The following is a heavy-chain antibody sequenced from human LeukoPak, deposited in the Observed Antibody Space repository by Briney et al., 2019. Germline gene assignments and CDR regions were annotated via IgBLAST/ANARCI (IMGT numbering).Heavy chain of an antibody. Sequence: ASVKVSCKASGYTFTTYGISWVRQAPGQGLEWMGWISAYNGNTNYAQKLQGRLTVTTDTSTTTAYMELRSLRSDDTAVYYCARDHDSHYDILTGPDYWGQGTLVTVSS. CDR2: ISAYNGNT. CDR3: ARDHDSHYDILTGPDY. V-gene: IGHV1-18*01. D-gene: IGHD3-9*01. CDR1: GYTFTTYG. J-gene: IGHJ4*02.